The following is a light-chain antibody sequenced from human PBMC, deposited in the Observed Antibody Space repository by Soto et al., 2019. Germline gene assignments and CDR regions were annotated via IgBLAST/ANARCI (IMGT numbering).Light chain of an antibody. Sequence: QSVLTQPPSASGTPGQRVTISCSGTSSNIGSNTVNWYQQVPGTAPKLLVYSDNQRPSGVPDRFSGSKSGTSASLAISGLQSEDEADSYCAAWDDSLNGYVFGTGTKLTVL. CDR2: SDN. CDR1: SSNIGSNT. V-gene: IGLV1-44*01. J-gene: IGLJ1*01. CDR3: AAWDDSLNGYV.